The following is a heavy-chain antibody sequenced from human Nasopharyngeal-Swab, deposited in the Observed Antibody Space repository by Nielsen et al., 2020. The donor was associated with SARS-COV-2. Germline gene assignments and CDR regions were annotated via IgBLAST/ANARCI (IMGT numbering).Heavy chain of an antibody. D-gene: IGHD1-26*01. CDR3: ARGSTLSDH. CDR1: GYTFTSYG. Sequence: ASEKVSCKASGYTFTSYGISWVRQAPGQGLEWMGWIRGNIGTTNYAQNLQGRVTMTTDTSTSPADMELRNLRSDDTAVYYCARGSTLSDHWGQGTLVTVSS. CDR2: IRGNIGTT. J-gene: IGHJ4*02. V-gene: IGHV1-18*01.